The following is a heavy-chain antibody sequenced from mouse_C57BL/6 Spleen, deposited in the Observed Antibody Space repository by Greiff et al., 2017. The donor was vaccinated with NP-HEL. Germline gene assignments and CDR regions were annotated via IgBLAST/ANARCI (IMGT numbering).Heavy chain of an antibody. J-gene: IGHJ1*03. CDR2: IWGGGGT. V-gene: IGHV2-9*01. D-gene: IGHD1-1*01. Sequence: QVQLQQSGPGLVAPSQCLSISCTASGFSLTSYGVDWVRQPPGKGLEWLGVIWGGGGTNYNSALMSRLSISKDNSNSQMFLNMNSMQADDTAMYSSARRCVREWYFDVWGTGTTVTVSS. CDR1: GFSLTSYG. CDR3: ARRCVREWYFDV.